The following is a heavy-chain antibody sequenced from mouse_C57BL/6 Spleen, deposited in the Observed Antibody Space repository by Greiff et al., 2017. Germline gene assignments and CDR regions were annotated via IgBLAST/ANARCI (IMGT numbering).Heavy chain of an antibody. D-gene: IGHD2-4*01. J-gene: IGHJ2*01. CDR3: ARWDYDYFDY. V-gene: IGHV1-64*01. Sequence: VKLQQPGAELVKPGASVKLSCKASGYTFTSYWMHWVKQRPGQGLEWIGMIHPNSGSTNYNEKFKSKATLTVDKSSSTAYMQLSSLTSEDSAVYYCARWDYDYFDYWGQGTTLTVSS. CDR1: GYTFTSYW. CDR2: IHPNSGST.